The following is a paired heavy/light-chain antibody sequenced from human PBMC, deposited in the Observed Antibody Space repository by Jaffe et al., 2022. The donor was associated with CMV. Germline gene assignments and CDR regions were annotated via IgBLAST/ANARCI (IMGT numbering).Heavy chain of an antibody. CDR2: ISDSGGST. Sequence: EVQLVESGGGSVQPGGSLRLSCAASGVSFSTYAMSWVRQAPGKGLEWVSTISDSGGSTYYADSAKGRFTISRDNSKNMLYLQMNSLRAEDTAVYYCAKGIAVLGHSLGAFFDYWGQGTLVTVSS. J-gene: IGHJ4*02. V-gene: IGHV3-23*04. CDR3: AKGIAVLGHSLGAFFDY. D-gene: IGHD6-19*01. CDR1: GVSFSTYA.
Light chain of an antibody. V-gene: IGKV4-1*01. CDR3: QQHYSSPPT. J-gene: IGKJ4*01. CDR1: QSVLSGSNNKNY. CDR2: WAS. Sequence: DIVMTQSPDSLAVSLGERATINCKSSQSVLSGSNNKNYLAWYQQKPGQPPKLLIFWASARDSGVPDRFSGSGSGTDFTLTISSLQAEDVAVYYCQQHYSSPPTFGGGTKVEIK.